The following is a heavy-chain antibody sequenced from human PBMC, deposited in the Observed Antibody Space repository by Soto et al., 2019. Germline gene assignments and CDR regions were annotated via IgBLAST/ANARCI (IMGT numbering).Heavy chain of an antibody. CDR2: IYHSEST. Sequence: SETLSLTCAIYGSSFSGYYWGWIRQPPGRGLEWIGSIYHSESTYYNPSLKSRVTISVDTSKNQFSLKLSSVTAADTAVYYCARGAITIFGVVIIPWAYFDYWGQGTLVTVSS. CDR1: GSSFSGYY. CDR3: ARGAITIFGVVIIPWAYFDY. V-gene: IGHV4-38-2*01. J-gene: IGHJ4*02. D-gene: IGHD3-3*01.